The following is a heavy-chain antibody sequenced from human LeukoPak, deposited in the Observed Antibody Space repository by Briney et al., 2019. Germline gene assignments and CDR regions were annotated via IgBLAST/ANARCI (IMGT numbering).Heavy chain of an antibody. CDR2: ISAYNGNT. CDR3: ARIRGCSSTSCFNPEGWFDP. J-gene: IGHJ5*02. D-gene: IGHD2-2*01. CDR1: GYTFTSYG. V-gene: IGHV1-18*01. Sequence: ASVKVSCKASGYTFTSYGISWVRQAPGQGLEWMGWISAYNGNTNYAQKLQGGVTMTTDTSTSTAYMELRSLRSDDTAVYYCARIRGCSSTSCFNPEGWFDPWGQGTLVTVSS.